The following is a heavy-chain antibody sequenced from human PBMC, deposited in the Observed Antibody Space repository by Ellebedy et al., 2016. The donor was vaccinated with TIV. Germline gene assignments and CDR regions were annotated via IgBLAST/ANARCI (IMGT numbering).Heavy chain of an antibody. V-gene: IGHV4-4*07. CDR2: IYTSGST. CDR3: ARGGHPVLVPAESYGMDV. J-gene: IGHJ6*02. Sequence: MPGGSLRLSCTVSGGSISSYYWSWIRQPAGKGLEWIGRIYTSGSTNYNPSLKSRVTMSVDTSKNQFSLKLSSVTAADTAVYYCARGGHPVLVPAESYGMDVWGQGTTVTVSS. CDR1: GGSISSYY. D-gene: IGHD2-2*01.